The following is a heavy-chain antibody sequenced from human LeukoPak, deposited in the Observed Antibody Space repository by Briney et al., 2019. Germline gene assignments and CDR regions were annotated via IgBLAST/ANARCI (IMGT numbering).Heavy chain of an antibody. CDR2: ISGNGDST. V-gene: IGHV3-23*01. D-gene: IGHD1-1*01. Sequence: GGSLRLSCAASGLTFSSYSMIWVRQAPGKGLEWVSAISGNGDSTYSADSLKGRFTISRDNSKNTLYLQMNSLRAEDTAVYYCARHRTTFWVGIFDYWGQGTLVTVSS. J-gene: IGHJ4*02. CDR3: ARHRTTFWVGIFDY. CDR1: GLTFSSYS.